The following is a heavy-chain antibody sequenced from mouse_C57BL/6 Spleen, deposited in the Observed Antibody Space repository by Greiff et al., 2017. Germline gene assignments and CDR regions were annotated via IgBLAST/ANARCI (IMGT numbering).Heavy chain of an antibody. Sequence: LVKPGASVKIPCKASGYTFTDYNMDWVKQSHGKSLEWIGDINPNNGGTIYNQKFKGKATLTVDKSSSTAYMELRSLTSEDTAVYYCAREGRYGYDGWYFDVWGTGTTVTVSS. D-gene: IGHD2-2*01. CDR3: AREGRYGYDGWYFDV. J-gene: IGHJ1*03. CDR1: GYTFTDYN. V-gene: IGHV1-18*01. CDR2: INPNNGGT.